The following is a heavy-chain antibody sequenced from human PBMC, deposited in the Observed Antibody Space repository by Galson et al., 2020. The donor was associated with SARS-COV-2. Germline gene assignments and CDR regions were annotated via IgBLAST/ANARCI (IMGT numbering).Heavy chain of an antibody. Sequence: GGSLRLSCAASGFIFDNYVMSWVRQTPGKGLEWVSAISGSGDGDSTFYADFVRGRFTISRDNSKNRLYLQINSLSADDTAVYYCGKSPFEEWFFPGYGMDVWGQGATVTVSS. CDR1: GFIFDNYV. V-gene: IGHV3-23*01. CDR2: ISGSGDGDST. D-gene: IGHD3-3*01. CDR3: GKSPFEEWFFPGYGMDV. J-gene: IGHJ6*02.